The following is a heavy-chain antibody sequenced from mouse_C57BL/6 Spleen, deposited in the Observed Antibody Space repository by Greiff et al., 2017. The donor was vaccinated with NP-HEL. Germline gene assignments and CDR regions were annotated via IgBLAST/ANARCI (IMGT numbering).Heavy chain of an antibody. Sequence: VQLQQSGPELVKPGASVKISCKASGYTFTDYYMNWVKQSHGKSLEWIGDINPNNGGTSYNQKFKGKATLTVDKSSSTAYMELRSLTSEDSAVYYCAAVYYDYDRAYWGQGTLVTVSA. D-gene: IGHD2-4*01. CDR3: AAVYYDYDRAY. V-gene: IGHV1-26*01. CDR2: INPNNGGT. CDR1: GYTFTDYY. J-gene: IGHJ3*01.